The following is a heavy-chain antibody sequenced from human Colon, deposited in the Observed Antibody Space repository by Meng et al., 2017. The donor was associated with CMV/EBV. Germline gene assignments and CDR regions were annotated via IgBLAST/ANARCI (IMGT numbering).Heavy chain of an antibody. J-gene: IGHJ4*02. CDR1: GSTPSTFW. CDR3: VMLPPGF. D-gene: IGHD3-10*01. CDR2: VHSSGSME. V-gene: IGHV3-74*03. Sequence: EVQMVEAGGDLVQPGGSLRLSCAVSGSTPSTFWLDWVRQVPGKGPVWVSRVHSSGSMETYEDSVKGRFTAPRDNTKNTFYLQMNSLRDEDTAVYYCVMLPPGFWGQGTLVTVSS.